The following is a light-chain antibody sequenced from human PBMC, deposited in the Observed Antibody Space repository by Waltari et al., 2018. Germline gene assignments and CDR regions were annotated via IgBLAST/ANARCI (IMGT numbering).Light chain of an antibody. CDR2: WAS. J-gene: IGKJ4*01. Sequence: DIVMTQSPDSLAVSLGETATITCKSSQSVLHSSNNRNYLAWYQQKPGQPPKLLISWASTRESGVPDRFSGSGSATDFTLTISSLQAEDVAVYYCQQYYSTPPTFGGGTKVEIK. CDR3: QQYYSTPPT. V-gene: IGKV4-1*01. CDR1: QSVLHSSNNRNY.